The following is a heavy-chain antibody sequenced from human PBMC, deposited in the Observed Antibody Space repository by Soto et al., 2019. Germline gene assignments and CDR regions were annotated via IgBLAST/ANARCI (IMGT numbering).Heavy chain of an antibody. CDR1: GGSVSSGSYY. CDR3: AREAQLWQNFDY. D-gene: IGHD5-18*01. Sequence: SETLSLTCTVSGGSVSSGSYYWSWIRQPPGKGLEWIGYIYYSGSTNYNPSLKSRVTISVDTSKNQFSLKLSSVTAADTAVYYCAREAQLWQNFDYWGQGTLVTVSS. CDR2: IYYSGST. V-gene: IGHV4-61*01. J-gene: IGHJ4*02.